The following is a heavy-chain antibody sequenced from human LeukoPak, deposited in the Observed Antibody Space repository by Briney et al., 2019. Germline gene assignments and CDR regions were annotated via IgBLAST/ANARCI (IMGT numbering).Heavy chain of an antibody. CDR2: IRYDGSNK. Sequence: GGSLRLSCAASGFSFSGSAMHWVRQAPGKGLEWVAFIRYDGSNKYYADSVKGRFTISRDNSKNTLYLQMNSLRAEDTAVYYCAKGSGWEMSYYYYYMDVWGKGTTVTISS. CDR3: AKGSGWEMSYYYYYMDV. J-gene: IGHJ6*03. CDR1: GFSFSGSA. D-gene: IGHD1-26*01. V-gene: IGHV3-30*02.